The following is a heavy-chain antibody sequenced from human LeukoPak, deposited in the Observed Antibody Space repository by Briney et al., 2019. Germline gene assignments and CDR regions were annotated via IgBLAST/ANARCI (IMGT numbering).Heavy chain of an antibody. V-gene: IGHV1-2*02. CDR1: GYTFIDYY. D-gene: IGHD1-26*01. J-gene: IGHJ4*02. CDR3: ARGGGRYSVDY. CDR2: ISPNSGGT. Sequence: ASVKVSCKASGYTFIDYYMHWVRQAPGQGLEWIGWISPNSGGTKSVQKFQGRVTMTRDTSITTVYMELSGLSFDDTAVYYCARGGGRYSVDYWGQRTLVIVSS.